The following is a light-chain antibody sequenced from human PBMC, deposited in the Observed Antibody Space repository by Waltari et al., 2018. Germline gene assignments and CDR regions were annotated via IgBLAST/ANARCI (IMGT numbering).Light chain of an antibody. CDR3: YSTDMTGNVSV. CDR1: TLPKKY. Sequence: SYELTQPPSVSVYPGQTARITCSGDTLPKKYSYWYRQTSGQAPVLIIYEYTKRPSGIHEKFSASSSGTMATLTITGAQVEDEADYYCYSTDMTGNVSVFGGGTKLTVL. CDR2: EYT. J-gene: IGLJ2*01. V-gene: IGLV3-10*01.